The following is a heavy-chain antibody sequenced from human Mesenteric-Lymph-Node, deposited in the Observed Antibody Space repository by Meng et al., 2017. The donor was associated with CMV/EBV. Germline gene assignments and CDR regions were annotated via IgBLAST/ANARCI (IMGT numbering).Heavy chain of an antibody. CDR3: TKGYYDSRARNFGMDV. V-gene: IGHV3-53*01. Sequence: GESLKISCAVSGFTVTTNYMSWVRQSPGKGLEWVSVIYSGGSTYYADSVKGRFTISRDKSKNTVYFEMNSLRAEDTAIYYCTKGYYDSRARNFGMDVWGQGTTVTVSS. CDR2: IYSGGST. D-gene: IGHD3-22*01. J-gene: IGHJ6*02. CDR1: GFTVTTNY.